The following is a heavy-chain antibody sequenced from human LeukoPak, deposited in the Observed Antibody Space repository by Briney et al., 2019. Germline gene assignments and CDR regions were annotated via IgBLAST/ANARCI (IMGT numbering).Heavy chain of an antibody. V-gene: IGHV3-30*18. Sequence: PGGSLRLSCVASGFTFSSYGMHWVRQAPGKGLEWVAVISYDGSNKYYADSVKGRFTISRDNSKNTLYLQMNSLRAEDTAVYYCAKGRGYNWNSGGFDYWGQGTLVTVSS. CDR1: GFTFSSYG. CDR3: AKGRGYNWNSGGFDY. D-gene: IGHD1-7*01. J-gene: IGHJ4*02. CDR2: ISYDGSNK.